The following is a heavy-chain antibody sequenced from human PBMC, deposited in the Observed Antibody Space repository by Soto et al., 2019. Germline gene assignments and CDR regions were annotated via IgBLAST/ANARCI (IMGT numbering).Heavy chain of an antibody. CDR1: GFTFSSYA. CDR2: ISYDGSNK. D-gene: IGHD3-10*01. Sequence: GGSLRLSCAASGFTFSSYAMHWVRQAPGKGLEWVAVISYDGSNKYYADSVKGRFTISRDNSKNTLYLQMNSLRAEDTAVYYCARDEGPYYYGSGSYPHFDYWGQGTLVTVSS. V-gene: IGHV3-30-3*01. J-gene: IGHJ4*02. CDR3: ARDEGPYYYGSGSYPHFDY.